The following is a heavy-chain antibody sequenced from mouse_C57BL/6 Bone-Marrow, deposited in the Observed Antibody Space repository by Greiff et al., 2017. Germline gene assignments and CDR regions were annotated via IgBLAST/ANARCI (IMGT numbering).Heavy chain of an antibody. V-gene: IGHV1-53*01. J-gene: IGHJ1*03. D-gene: IGHD2-3*01. CDR3: VRRLYEGYFSYWYFDV. Sequence: QVQLQQPGTELVKPGASVKLSCKASGYTFTSYWMHWVKQRPGQGLEWIGNINPRNGGTNYNEKFKSKATLTVDKSSSTAYMQLSSLTSEDSAVYYCVRRLYEGYFSYWYFDVGGTGTTVTVSS. CDR2: INPRNGGT. CDR1: GYTFTSYW.